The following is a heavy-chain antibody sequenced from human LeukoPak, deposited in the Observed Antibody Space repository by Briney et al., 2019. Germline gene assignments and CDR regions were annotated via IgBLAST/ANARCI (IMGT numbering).Heavy chain of an antibody. CDR1: GGSISSGDYY. D-gene: IGHD3-10*01. CDR2: IYYSGST. V-gene: IGHV4-30-4*01. J-gene: IGHJ3*02. CDR3: ARISGYYYGSGSYRAFDI. Sequence: PSQTLSLTCTVSGGSISSGDYYWSWIRQPPGKGLEWIGYIYYSGSTYYNPSLKSRVTISVDTSKNQFSLKLSSVTAADTAVYYCARISGYYYGSGSYRAFDIWGQGTMVTVSS.